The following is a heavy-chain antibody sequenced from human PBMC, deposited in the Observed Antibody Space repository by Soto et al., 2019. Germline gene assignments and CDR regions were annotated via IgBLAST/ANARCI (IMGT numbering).Heavy chain of an antibody. V-gene: IGHV4-34*01. J-gene: IGHJ6*02. Sequence: PSETLSLTCAVYGGSFSGYYWSWIRQPPGKGLEWIGEINHSGSTNYNPSLKSRVTTSVDTSKNQFSLKLSSVTAADTAVYYCAGVDTAMVKDYYYGMDVWGQGTTVTVSS. CDR2: INHSGST. CDR1: GGSFSGYY. CDR3: AGVDTAMVKDYYYGMDV. D-gene: IGHD5-18*01.